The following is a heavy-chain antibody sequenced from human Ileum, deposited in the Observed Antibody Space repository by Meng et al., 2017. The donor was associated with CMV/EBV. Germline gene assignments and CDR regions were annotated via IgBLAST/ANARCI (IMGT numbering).Heavy chain of an antibody. Sequence: HLQEWGQSLVTRSGSLSRAGVFLVGSIASSSSYCGWFRHPPGKGLEWIGRMSYRGDTNSNPSLNSRFPMSIDTSKNQFSLSLTSVTAADTAVYYCATFGGGWDLPWGQGTLVTVSS. J-gene: IGHJ5*02. CDR2: MSYRGDT. CDR3: ATFGGGWDLP. D-gene: IGHD3-16*01. CDR1: VGSIASSSSY. V-gene: IGHV4-39*07.